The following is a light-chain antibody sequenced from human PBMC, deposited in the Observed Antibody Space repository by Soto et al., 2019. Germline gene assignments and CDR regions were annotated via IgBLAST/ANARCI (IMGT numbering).Light chain of an antibody. CDR1: QSVSSN. J-gene: IGKJ4*01. Sequence: EIVLTQSPGILSLSPGERASLSCGASQSVSSNLAWYQQKPGQAPRLLIYGASTRATGIPARFSGSGSGTEFTLTISSLQSEDFAVYYCQQYNNWPPTFGGGTKVEIK. CDR2: GAS. CDR3: QQYNNWPPT. V-gene: IGKV3-15*01.